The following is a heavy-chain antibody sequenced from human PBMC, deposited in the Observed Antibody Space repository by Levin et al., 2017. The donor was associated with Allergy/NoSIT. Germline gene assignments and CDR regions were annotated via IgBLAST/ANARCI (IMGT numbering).Heavy chain of an antibody. V-gene: IGHV4-30-4*01. CDR3: ARDRRRSTSRNWFDP. Sequence: SETLSLTCTVSGGSISSGDYYWSWIRQPPGKGLEWIGYIYYSGSTYYNPSLKSRVTISVDTSKNQFSLKLSSVTAADTAVYYCARDRRRSTSRNWFDPWGQGTLVTVSS. D-gene: IGHD2-2*01. CDR1: GGSISSGDYY. J-gene: IGHJ5*02. CDR2: IYYSGST.